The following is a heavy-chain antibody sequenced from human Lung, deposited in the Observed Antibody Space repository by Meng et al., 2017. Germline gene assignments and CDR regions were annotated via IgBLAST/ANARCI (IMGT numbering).Heavy chain of an antibody. V-gene: IGHV3-11*01. Sequence: QVQPVESGGGLVKPGGSLRVYWAASGFTFSDYYMSWIRQDPGKGLEWVSYISSSGSTIYYADSVKGRFTISRDNAKNSLYLQMNSLRAEDTAVYYCARDISGPVGYFDYWGQGTLVTVSS. CDR1: GFTFSDYY. J-gene: IGHJ4*02. D-gene: IGHD1-20*01. CDR3: ARDISGPVGYFDY. CDR2: ISSSGSTI.